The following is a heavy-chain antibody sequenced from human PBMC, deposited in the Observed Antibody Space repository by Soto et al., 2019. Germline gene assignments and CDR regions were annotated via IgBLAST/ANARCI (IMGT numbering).Heavy chain of an antibody. J-gene: IGHJ6*02. V-gene: IGHV1-69*13. D-gene: IGHD6-13*01. CDR3: AREGSSSWSVPHDNYYYYGMDV. Sequence: ASVKVSCKASGGTFSSYAISWVRQAPGQGLEWMGGIIPIFGTANYAQKFQGRVTITADESTSTAYMELSSLRSEDTAVYYCAREGSSSWSVPHDNYYYYGMDVWGQGTTVTVSS. CDR1: GGTFSSYA. CDR2: IIPIFGTA.